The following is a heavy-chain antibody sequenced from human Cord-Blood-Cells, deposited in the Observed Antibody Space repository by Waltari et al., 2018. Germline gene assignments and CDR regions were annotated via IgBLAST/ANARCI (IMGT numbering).Heavy chain of an antibody. CDR2: MNPNSGNT. Sequence: QVQLVQSGAEVKKPGASVKVSCKASGYTFTSYDINWVRKATGQGLEWMGWMNPNSGNTGYAQKFHGRVTITRNTSISTAYMELSSLRSEDTAVYYCARGSLNWGSPQYYFDYWGQGTLVTVSS. V-gene: IGHV1-8*03. J-gene: IGHJ4*02. CDR1: GYTFTSYD. D-gene: IGHD7-27*01. CDR3: ARGSLNWGSPQYYFDY.